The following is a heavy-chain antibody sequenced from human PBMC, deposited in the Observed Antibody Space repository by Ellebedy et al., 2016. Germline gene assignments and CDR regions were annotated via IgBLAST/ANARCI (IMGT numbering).Heavy chain of an antibody. CDR1: GYPFSIYD. CDR3: ARDVVIVPDAAPPDYDAYYYMDV. J-gene: IGHJ6*03. CDR2: ISTDNGNT. D-gene: IGHD2-2*01. V-gene: IGHV1-18*01. Sequence: ASVKVSCXASGYPFSIYDIHWMRQAPGQGLEWMGWISTDNGNTNYAQKFQGRVTLTTDTSTNTAFMELRSLRSDDTAVYYCARDVVIVPDAAPPDYDAYYYMDVWGKGTTVTVSS.